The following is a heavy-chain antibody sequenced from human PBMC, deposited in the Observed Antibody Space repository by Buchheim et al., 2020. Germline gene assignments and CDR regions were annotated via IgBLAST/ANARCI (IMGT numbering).Heavy chain of an antibody. D-gene: IGHD3-10*01. CDR3: APRGRGY. J-gene: IGHJ4*02. Sequence: EVQLVESGGGLVQPGGSLRLSCAASGFTFSNYWMSWVRQAPGKGLEWVANIKQDGREKYYVDSVKGRFTISRDKAKKSLYLQMNSLRDEDTAVYYCAPRGRGYWGQGTL. CDR2: IKQDGREK. CDR1: GFTFSNYW. V-gene: IGHV3-7*01.